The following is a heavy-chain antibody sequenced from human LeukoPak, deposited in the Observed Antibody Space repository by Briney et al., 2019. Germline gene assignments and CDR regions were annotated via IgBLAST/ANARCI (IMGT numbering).Heavy chain of an antibody. CDR1: GFTFSDYY. D-gene: IGHD4-11*01. Sequence: GGSLRLSCAASGFTFSDYYMSWIRQAPGKGLEWISYISSTGGYTNYAGSVKGRFTISRDNAKNSMYLQMNSLRAEDTAVYYYARGYRAPDYWGQGTLVTVSS. V-gene: IGHV3-11*06. J-gene: IGHJ4*02. CDR3: ARGYRAPDY. CDR2: ISSTGGYT.